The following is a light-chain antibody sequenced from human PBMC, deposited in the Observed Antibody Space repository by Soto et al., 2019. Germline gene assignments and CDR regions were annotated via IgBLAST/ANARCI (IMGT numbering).Light chain of an antibody. CDR2: DAS. Sequence: DIQLTQSPSTMSASLGDRANISCRASQAISDCLAWFQLKPGKVPRRLMYDASNLESGVPSRFSGSGSGTELTITISSLQPEDFEAYYCLRHGLYPWTFGQGTKVDIK. V-gene: IGKV1-17*03. J-gene: IGKJ1*01. CDR1: QAISDC. CDR3: LRHGLYPWT.